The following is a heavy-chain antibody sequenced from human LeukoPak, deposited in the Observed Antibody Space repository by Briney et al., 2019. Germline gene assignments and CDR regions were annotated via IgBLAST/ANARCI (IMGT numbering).Heavy chain of an antibody. CDR3: ARVGGMLTINNEAFDI. Sequence: SETLSLTCTVSGGSMKSYYWNWIRQPPGKGLEWIGYIYYSGSTNYNPPLKSRVTISVDTSKNQFSLKLTSVTAADTAIYYCARVGGMLTINNEAFDIWGQGTVVTVS. D-gene: IGHD5-24*01. J-gene: IGHJ3*02. CDR1: GGSMKSYY. CDR2: IYYSGST. V-gene: IGHV4-59*01.